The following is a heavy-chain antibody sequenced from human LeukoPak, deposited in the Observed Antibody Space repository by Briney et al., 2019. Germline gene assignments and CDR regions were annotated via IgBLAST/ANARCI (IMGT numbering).Heavy chain of an antibody. D-gene: IGHD4-17*01. CDR2: ISKSGNNT. CDR3: AAAVTTGRAEHY. CDR1: GFTFSSYA. V-gene: IGHV3-23*05. J-gene: IGHJ4*02. Sequence: RGSLRLSCAASGFTFSSYAMTWVRQAPGKGLEWVSGISKSGNNTYYADSVAGRLTISRDNSKNTLYLQMNSLRADDTAVYYCAAAVTTGRAEHYWGQGTLVTASS.